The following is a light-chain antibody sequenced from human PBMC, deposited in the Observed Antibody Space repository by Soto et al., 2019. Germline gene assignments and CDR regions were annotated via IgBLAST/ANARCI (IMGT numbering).Light chain of an antibody. V-gene: IGKV3-20*01. J-gene: IGKJ4*01. Sequence: EIVLTQSPGTLSLSPGERATLSCSASQSVSRSYLAWYQQKPCQAPRLLIYGASSRATGIPDSFSGSGCATDFTLTSSRLEPEDVAVYYCHQYDSSPLTCGGGPKVEI. CDR1: QSVSRSY. CDR2: GAS. CDR3: HQYDSSPLT.